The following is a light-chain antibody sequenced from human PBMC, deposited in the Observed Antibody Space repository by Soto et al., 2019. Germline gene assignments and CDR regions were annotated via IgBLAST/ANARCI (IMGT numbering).Light chain of an antibody. CDR2: AAS. J-gene: IGKJ4*01. Sequence: EIVVTQSPGTPAVSPGERATLSCRASQTVSSNFAWYQQKPGQAPRLLIYAASSRATGIPDRFTGSGSGTDFALTISRLEPEDFAVYFCQQHGSSPLTFGGGTKVDIK. CDR3: QQHGSSPLT. CDR1: QTVSSN. V-gene: IGKV3-20*01.